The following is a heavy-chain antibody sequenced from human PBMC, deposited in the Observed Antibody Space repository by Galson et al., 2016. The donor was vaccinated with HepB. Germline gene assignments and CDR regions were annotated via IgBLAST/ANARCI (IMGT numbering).Heavy chain of an antibody. CDR1: GFTFSSNG. J-gene: IGHJ4*02. Sequence: SLRLSCAASGFTFSSNGMHWVRQAPGKGLEWVAVIWYDGTKKYYADSVKGRFTISRDNSKNTLYLQMNSLRVEDTAVYYCARDPFTTVTTGYWGQGTLVTVSS. V-gene: IGHV3-33*01. CDR2: IWYDGTKK. CDR3: ARDPFTTVTTGY. D-gene: IGHD4-17*01.